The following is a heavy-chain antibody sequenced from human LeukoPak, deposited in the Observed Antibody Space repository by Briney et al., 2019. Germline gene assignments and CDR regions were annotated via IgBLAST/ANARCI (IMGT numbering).Heavy chain of an antibody. CDR2: IYYSGST. CDR3: ARTGYSSSWYQGAFDY. Sequence: PSETLSLTCTVSGGSISSYYWSWIRQPPGKGRKGIGIIYYSGSTNYNPSLKSRVTISVDTSKNQFSLKLSSVTAADTAVYYCARTGYSSSWYQGAFDYWGQGTLVTVSS. D-gene: IGHD6-13*01. J-gene: IGHJ4*02. V-gene: IGHV4-59*01. CDR1: GGSISSYY.